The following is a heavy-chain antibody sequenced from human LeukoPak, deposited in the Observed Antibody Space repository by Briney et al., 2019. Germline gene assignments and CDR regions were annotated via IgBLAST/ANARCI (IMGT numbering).Heavy chain of an antibody. V-gene: IGHV3-23*01. CDR2: ISGSGGST. CDR3: GLQLWLG. D-gene: IGHD5-18*01. J-gene: IGHJ4*02. Sequence: ASVKVSCKASGGTFSSYAMSWVRQAPGKGLEWVSAISGSGGSTYYADSVKGRFTISRDNSKNTLYLQMNSLRAEDTAVYYCGLQLWLGWGQGTLVTVSS. CDR1: GGTFSSYA.